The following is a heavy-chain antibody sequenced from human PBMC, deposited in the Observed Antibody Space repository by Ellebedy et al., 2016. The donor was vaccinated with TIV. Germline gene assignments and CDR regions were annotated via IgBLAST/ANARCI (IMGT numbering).Heavy chain of an antibody. V-gene: IGHV3-7*01. CDR2: INRDGRDQ. J-gene: IGHJ4*02. CDR3: TRNEK. CDR1: EFPFSNFW. Sequence: GESLKISCAAPEFPFSNFWMGCVRQAPGKGLEWVASINRDGRDQRYVGSLRGRFTISRDNTKNSLYLQLNSLRAEDTAVYYCTRNEKWGQGTLVIVSS.